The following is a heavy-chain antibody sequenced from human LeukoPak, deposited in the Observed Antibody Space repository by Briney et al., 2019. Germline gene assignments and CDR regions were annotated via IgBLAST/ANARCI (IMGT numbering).Heavy chain of an antibody. CDR3: ARPGRGYYYYYMDV. CDR1: GYSISSGYY. D-gene: IGHD5-24*01. V-gene: IGHV4-38-2*02. CDR2: IYHSGST. Sequence: PSETLSLTCTVSGYSISSGYYWGWIRQPPGKGLEWIGSIYHSGSTYYNPSLKSRVTISVDTSKNQFSLKLSSVTAADTAVYYCARPGRGYYYYYMDVWGKGTTVTVSS. J-gene: IGHJ6*03.